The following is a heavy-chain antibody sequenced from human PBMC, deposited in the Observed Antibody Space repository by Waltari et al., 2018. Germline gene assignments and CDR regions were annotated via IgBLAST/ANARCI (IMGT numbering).Heavy chain of an antibody. Sequence: EVQLVESGGGLVKPGGSLRLSCAASGFAFSTYTMNWVRQAPGKGGEWVQSCSTGSTYRYYADSVKGRLTVYRDNAKNSLFLQIKSPRADDTAVYYCARDSVPYSVGSYRFDYWGQGTLVTVSS. J-gene: IGHJ4*02. V-gene: IGHV3-21*02. CDR3: ARDSVPYSVGSYRFDY. CDR1: GFAFSTYT. CDR2: CSTGSTYR. D-gene: IGHD3-16*02.